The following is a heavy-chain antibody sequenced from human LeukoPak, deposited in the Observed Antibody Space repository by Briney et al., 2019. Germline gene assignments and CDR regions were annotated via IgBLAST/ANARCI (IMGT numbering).Heavy chain of an antibody. V-gene: IGHV4-59*01. Sequence: SETLSLTCTVSGGSISSYYWSWIRQPPGKGLELIGYIYYSGNTNYNPSLKSRVTISIDTSKKQFSLKLTSVTAADTAVYYCAREQISMMRGFDNWGQGTLVTVSS. D-gene: IGHD3-10*01. CDR1: GGSISSYY. CDR2: IYYSGNT. CDR3: AREQISMMRGFDN. J-gene: IGHJ4*02.